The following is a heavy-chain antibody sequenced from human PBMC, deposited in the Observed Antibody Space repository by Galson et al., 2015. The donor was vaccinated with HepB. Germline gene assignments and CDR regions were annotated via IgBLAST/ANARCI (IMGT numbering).Heavy chain of an antibody. CDR2: ISAYNGNT. CDR3: ARGWGYCSGGSCSYFDY. Sequence: SVKVSCKASGYTFTSYGISWVRQAPGQGLEWMGWISAYNGNTNYARKLQGRVTMTTDTSTSTAYMELRSLRSDDTAVYYCARGWGYCSGGSCSYFDYWGQGTLVTVSS. CDR1: GYTFTSYG. V-gene: IGHV1-18*01. D-gene: IGHD2-15*01. J-gene: IGHJ4*02.